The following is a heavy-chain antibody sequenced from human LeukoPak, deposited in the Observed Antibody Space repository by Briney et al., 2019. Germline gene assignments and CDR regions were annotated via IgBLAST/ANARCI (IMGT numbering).Heavy chain of an antibody. CDR2: INHSGST. D-gene: IGHD5-24*01. CDR1: GGSFSGYY. V-gene: IGHV4-34*01. J-gene: IGHJ4*02. Sequence: SETLSLTCAVYGGSFSGYYWSWIRQPPGKGLEWIREINHSGSTNYNPSLKSRVTISVDTSKNQFSLKLSSVTAADTAVYYCARLKVGGRARWLQLSGAVWGQRTLVTVSS. CDR3: ARLKVGGRARWLQLSGAV.